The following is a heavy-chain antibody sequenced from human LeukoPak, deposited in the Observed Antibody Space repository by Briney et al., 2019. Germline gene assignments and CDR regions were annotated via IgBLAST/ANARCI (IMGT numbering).Heavy chain of an antibody. CDR2: IWYDGNKK. CDR1: GLNFNNYA. V-gene: IGHV3-33*01. CDR3: ARGEHVVVVTSISRGIYGINV. D-gene: IGHD2-21*02. J-gene: IGHJ6*02. Sequence: GRSLGLSCAASGLNFNNYAMHWVRQAPGKGLEWVALIWYDGNKKYYADSVKGRFTISRDNSKSTVYLQMNSLRVEDTAVYYCARGEHVVVVTSISRGIYGINVWGQGTTVTVSS.